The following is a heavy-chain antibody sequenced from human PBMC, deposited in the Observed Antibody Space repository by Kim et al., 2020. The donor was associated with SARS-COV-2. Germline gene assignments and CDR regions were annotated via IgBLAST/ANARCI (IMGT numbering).Heavy chain of an antibody. J-gene: IGHJ3*02. CDR1: GFTFSSYW. CDR3: ARDGDLYSSGKDAYDI. CDR2: IKQDGNQK. V-gene: IGHV3-7*01. D-gene: IGHD6-19*01. Sequence: GGSLRLSCAASGFTFSSYWMHWVRQAPGKGLEWVANIKQDGNQKYYVDSVKGRFTISRDNAKNSLYLQMNSLRAEDTAVYYCARDGDLYSSGKDAYDIWGQGTMVTVFS.